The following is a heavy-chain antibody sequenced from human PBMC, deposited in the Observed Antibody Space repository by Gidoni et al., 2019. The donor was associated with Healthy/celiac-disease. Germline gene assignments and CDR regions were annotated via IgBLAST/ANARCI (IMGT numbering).Heavy chain of an antibody. J-gene: IGHJ4*02. CDR1: GFSLSTSGVG. CDR3: AHRRKSSYYDFWSGYSTTDY. Sequence: QITLKESGPTLVNPTQTLTLNCTFSGFSLSTSGVGVGWSRQPPGKALEWLALIYGNSDKRYSPSLKSRLTITKDTSKNQVVLTMTNMDPVDTATYYCAHRRKSSYYDFWSGYSTTDYWGQGTLVTVSS. V-gene: IGHV2-5*01. D-gene: IGHD3-3*01. CDR2: IYGNSDK.